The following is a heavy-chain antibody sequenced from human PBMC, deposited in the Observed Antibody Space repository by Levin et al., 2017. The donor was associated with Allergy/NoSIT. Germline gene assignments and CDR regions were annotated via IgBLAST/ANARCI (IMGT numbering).Heavy chain of an antibody. Sequence: GGSLRLSCAVSGFTFSDHYMDWVRQAPGKGLEWIGRIRTKAYNYATEYVASVKGRFTISRDDSQTSVYLQMNSLNIEDTAVYFCLKIGRNYQPDYWGRGTLVTVSS. V-gene: IGHV3-72*01. CDR3: LKIGRNYQPDY. D-gene: IGHD1-1*01. J-gene: IGHJ4*02. CDR1: GFTFSDHY. CDR2: IRTKAYNYAT.